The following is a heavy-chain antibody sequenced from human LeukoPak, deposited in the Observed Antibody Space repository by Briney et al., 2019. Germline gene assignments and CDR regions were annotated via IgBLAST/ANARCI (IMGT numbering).Heavy chain of an antibody. J-gene: IGHJ4*02. D-gene: IGHD5-18*01. V-gene: IGHV1-46*01. CDR2: INPNSGST. CDR3: ARGVDTAMVFDY. Sequence: ASVKVSCKASGYTFTGYYMHWVRQAPGQGLEWMGWINPNSGSTSYAQKFQGRVTMTRDMSTSTVYMELSSLRSEDTAVYYCARGVDTAMVFDYWGQGTLVTVSS. CDR1: GYTFTGYY.